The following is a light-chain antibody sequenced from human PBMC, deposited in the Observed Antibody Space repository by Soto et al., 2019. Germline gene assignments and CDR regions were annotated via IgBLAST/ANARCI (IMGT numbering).Light chain of an antibody. CDR3: QQYNSYPYT. CDR1: QSISSW. V-gene: IGKV1-5*03. Sequence: DIQMTQSPSTLSASVGDRVTITCRSSQSISSWLAWYQQKPGKAPKLLIYNASRLESGVLSRFSGSGSVTEFTLTISSLQHDDFANYYCQQYNSYPYTFGQGTKLEIK. CDR2: NAS. J-gene: IGKJ2*01.